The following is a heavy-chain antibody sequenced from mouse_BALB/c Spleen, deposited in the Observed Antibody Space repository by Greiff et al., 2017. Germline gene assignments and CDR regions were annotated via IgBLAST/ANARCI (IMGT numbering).Heavy chain of an antibody. CDR1: GFTFSSFG. V-gene: IGHV5-17*02. Sequence: EVKVEESGGGLVQPGGSRKLSCAASGFTFSSFGMHWVRQAPEKGLEWVAYISSGSSTIYYADTVKGRFTISRDNPKNTLFLQMTSLRSEDTAMYYCASLGPWFAYWGQGTLVTVSA. CDR2: ISSGSSTI. J-gene: IGHJ3*01. CDR3: ASLGPWFAY. D-gene: IGHD4-1*01.